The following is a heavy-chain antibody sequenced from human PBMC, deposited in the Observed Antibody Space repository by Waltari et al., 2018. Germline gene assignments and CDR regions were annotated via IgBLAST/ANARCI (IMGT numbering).Heavy chain of an antibody. CDR1: GGTFSSYA. CDR2: IIPIFGTA. V-gene: IGHV1-69*01. Sequence: QVQLVQSGAAVTKPGSSVTVSCTASGGTFSSYAISWVRQAPGQGLDCMGGIIPIFGTANYAQKFQGRVTITADESTSTAYMELSSLRSEDTAVYYCARNLWTTVTTRWDYYYYYGMDVWGQGTTVTVSS. CDR3: ARNLWTTVTTRWDYYYYYGMDV. J-gene: IGHJ6*02. D-gene: IGHD4-17*01.